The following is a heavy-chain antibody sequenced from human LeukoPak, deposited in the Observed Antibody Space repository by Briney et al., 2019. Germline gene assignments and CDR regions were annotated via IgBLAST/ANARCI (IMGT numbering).Heavy chain of an antibody. CDR3: ASSRSGCGGSPFDY. V-gene: IGHV1-3*01. D-gene: IGHD6-19*01. CDR1: GYIFTNYA. J-gene: IGHJ4*02. Sequence: VASVKVSCKASGYIFTNYAMHWVRQAPGQRLEWMGWINAGNGNTKYSQKFQGRVSITRDTSASTAYMEVRSLRSEDTAVYYCASSRSGCGGSPFDYWGQGTLATVSS. CDR2: INAGNGNT.